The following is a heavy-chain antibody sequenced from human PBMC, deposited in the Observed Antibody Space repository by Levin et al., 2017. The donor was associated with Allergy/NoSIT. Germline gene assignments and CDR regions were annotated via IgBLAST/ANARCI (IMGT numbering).Heavy chain of an antibody. Sequence: GESLKISCEASGFSFSSYWMNWVRQAPGKGLEWVATIKVDGSETYYLDSVKGRFTISRDNAKNSLFLQINSLRPEDTAVYYCARDRYFDFWSGLRWGQGTLVTVSS. D-gene: IGHD3-3*01. CDR1: GFSFSSYW. J-gene: IGHJ4*02. CDR3: ARDRYFDFWSGLR. CDR2: IKVDGSET. V-gene: IGHV3-7*01.